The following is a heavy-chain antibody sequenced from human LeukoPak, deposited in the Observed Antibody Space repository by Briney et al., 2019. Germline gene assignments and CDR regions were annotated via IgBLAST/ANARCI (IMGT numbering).Heavy chain of an antibody. CDR2: IYSGGST. J-gene: IGHJ4*02. D-gene: IGHD3-22*01. Sequence: GGSLRLSCAASGFTVSSNYMSWVRQAPGKGLEWVSVIYSGGSTYYADSVKGRFTISRDNSKNTLYLQMNSLRAGDTAVYYCARIDDSSGYEYDYWGQGTLVTVSS. V-gene: IGHV3-53*01. CDR3: ARIDDSSGYEYDY. CDR1: GFTVSSNY.